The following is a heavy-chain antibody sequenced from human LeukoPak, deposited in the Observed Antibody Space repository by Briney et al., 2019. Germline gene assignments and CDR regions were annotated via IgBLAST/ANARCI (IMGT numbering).Heavy chain of an antibody. CDR3: ARRTLLWFGELGWVSQSFDY. CDR1: GGSFSGYY. Sequence: SETLSLTCAVYGGSFSGYYWGWIRQPPGKGLEWIGSIYYSGSTYYNPSLKSRVTISVDTSKNQFSLKLSSVTAADTAVYYCARRTLLWFGELGWVSQSFDYWGQGTLVTVSS. D-gene: IGHD3-10*01. CDR2: IYYSGST. V-gene: IGHV4-39*01. J-gene: IGHJ4*02.